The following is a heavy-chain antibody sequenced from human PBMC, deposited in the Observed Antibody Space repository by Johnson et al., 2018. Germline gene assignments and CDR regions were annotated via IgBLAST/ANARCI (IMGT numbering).Heavy chain of an antibody. CDR2: IIPIFGTT. Sequence: QVQLVQSGAEVKKPGSSVKVSCKASGGAFSSAFSWVRQAPGQGLEWMGGIIPIFGTTNYAQQFQGRVTLSADENATTVYMELSSLRSEDTAVYYCVRGADPYCGGDCCFQYWGQGTLVTVSS. CDR3: VRGADPYCGGDCCFQY. CDR1: GGAFSSA. V-gene: IGHV1-69*01. D-gene: IGHD2-21*02. J-gene: IGHJ1*01.